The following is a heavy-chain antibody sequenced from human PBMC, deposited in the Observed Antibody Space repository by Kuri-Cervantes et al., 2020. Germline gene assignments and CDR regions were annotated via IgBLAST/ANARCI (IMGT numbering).Heavy chain of an antibody. D-gene: IGHD1-26*01. Sequence: GESLKISCAASGFTFSSYGMHWVRQAPGKGLERVAVISYDGSNKYYADSVKGRFTISRDNSKNTLYLQMNSLRAEDTAVYYCAKDASGSFPLMIYYYGMDVWGQGTTVTVSS. CDR2: ISYDGSNK. V-gene: IGHV3-30*18. J-gene: IGHJ6*02. CDR1: GFTFSSYG. CDR3: AKDASGSFPLMIYYYGMDV.